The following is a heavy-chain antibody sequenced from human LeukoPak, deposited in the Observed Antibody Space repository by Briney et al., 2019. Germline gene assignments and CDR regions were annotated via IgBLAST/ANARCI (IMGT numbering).Heavy chain of an antibody. Sequence: RGSLRLSCAASGFTVSSNYMSWVRQAPGKVLEWVSVIYSSGSTYYADSVKGRFTISRDNSKNTLYLQMNSLRAEDTALYYCARSDSSGFYPTKFDPWGQGTLVTVSS. V-gene: IGHV3-66*01. J-gene: IGHJ5*02. CDR3: ARSDSSGFYPTKFDP. D-gene: IGHD3-22*01. CDR1: GFTVSSNY. CDR2: IYSSGST.